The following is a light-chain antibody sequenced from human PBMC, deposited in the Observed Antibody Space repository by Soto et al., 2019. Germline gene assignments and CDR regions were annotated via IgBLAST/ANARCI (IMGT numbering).Light chain of an antibody. V-gene: IGLV2-23*02. J-gene: IGLJ1*01. CDR1: HSDVGSYNL. CDR2: EVS. Sequence: QSVLTQPASVSGSPGQSITISCTGNHSDVGSYNLVSWYQQHPGKAPKVIMYEVSERPSGVSDRFSGSKSGNTASLMISGLQAEDEADYYCCSYAGSTTQTYVFGSGTKVTVL. CDR3: CSYAGSTTQTYV.